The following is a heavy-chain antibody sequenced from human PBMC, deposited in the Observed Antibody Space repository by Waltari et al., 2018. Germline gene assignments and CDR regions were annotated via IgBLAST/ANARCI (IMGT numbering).Heavy chain of an antibody. D-gene: IGHD3-22*01. V-gene: IGHV1-69*12. Sequence: QVQLVQSGAEVKQPGSSMKVSCKASGDTFRRSAISWVRQAPGQGLEWMGGIIPLFGTTNYAQKFQGRATMTADEPTSTAYVEPRSLKSEDTAVYFCARSYYYDRRANYPSLGAFDSWGQGTLVTVAS. CDR2: IIPLFGTT. CDR1: GDTFRRSA. CDR3: ARSYYYDRRANYPSLGAFDS. J-gene: IGHJ4*02.